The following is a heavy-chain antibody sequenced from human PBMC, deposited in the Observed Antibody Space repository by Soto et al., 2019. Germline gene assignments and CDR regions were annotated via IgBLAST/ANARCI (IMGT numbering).Heavy chain of an antibody. V-gene: IGHV3-21*04. CDR3: ARDLYSGSYYGYSPDY. D-gene: IGHD1-26*01. Sequence: GGSLRLSCAASGFTFSSYSMNWVRQAPGKGLEWVSSISSSSSYIYYADSVKGRFTISRDNAKNSLYLQMNSLRAEDTAVYYCARDLYSGSYYGYSPDYWGQGTLVTVSS. CDR2: ISSSSSYI. CDR1: GFTFSSYS. J-gene: IGHJ4*02.